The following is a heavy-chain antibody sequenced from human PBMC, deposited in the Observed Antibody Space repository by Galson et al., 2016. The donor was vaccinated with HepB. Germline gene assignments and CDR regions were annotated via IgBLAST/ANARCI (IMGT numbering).Heavy chain of an antibody. D-gene: IGHD4-11*01. CDR2: IDPSDPYT. J-gene: IGHJ5*02. Sequence: QSGAEVKKPGESLRISCRGIGYSFTRHWINWVRQMPGKGLEWMGRIDPSDPYTNYSPSFQGHVTISVDNTISTAYLQWNSLNASDSAMYYCVSQTYSSTWGQGTLVTVSS. V-gene: IGHV5-10-1*01. CDR3: VSQTYSST. CDR1: GYSFTRHW.